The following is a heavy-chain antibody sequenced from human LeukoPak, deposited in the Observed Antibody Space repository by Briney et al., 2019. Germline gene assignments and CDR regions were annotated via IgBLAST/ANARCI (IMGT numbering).Heavy chain of an antibody. Sequence: SETLSLTCTVSGGSISSYYWSWIRQPPGKGLERIGYIYYSGSTNYNPSLKGRVTISVDTSKNQFSLKLSSVTAADTAVYYCARHIKVYSSSFDYWGQGTLVTVSS. V-gene: IGHV4-59*08. CDR2: IYYSGST. J-gene: IGHJ4*02. CDR1: GGSISSYY. D-gene: IGHD6-6*01. CDR3: ARHIKVYSSSFDY.